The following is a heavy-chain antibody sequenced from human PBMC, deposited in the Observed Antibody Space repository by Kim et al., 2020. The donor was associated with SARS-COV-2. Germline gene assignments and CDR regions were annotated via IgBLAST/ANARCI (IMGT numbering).Heavy chain of an antibody. V-gene: IGHV6-1*01. D-gene: IGHD3-10*01. CDR3: ARGGDMVQGVFGPYPLMVFDY. CDR2: TYYRSKWYN. CDR1: GDSVSSNSAA. J-gene: IGHJ4*02. Sequence: SQTLSLTCAISGDSVSSNSAAWNWIRQSPSRGLEWLGRTYYRSKWYNDYAVSVKSRITINPDTSKNQFSLQLNSVTPEDTAVYYCARGGDMVQGVFGPYPLMVFDYWGQGTLVTVSS.